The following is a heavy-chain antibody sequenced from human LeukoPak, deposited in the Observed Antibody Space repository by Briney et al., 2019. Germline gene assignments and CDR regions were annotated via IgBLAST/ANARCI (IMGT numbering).Heavy chain of an antibody. CDR3: ARGRQLHLGELFPFAEFFQP. D-gene: IGHD3-16*01. J-gene: IGHJ1*01. CDR1: GYTFTSYY. CDR2: INPSGGST. Sequence: ASVKVSCKSSGYTFTSYYMYWVRQAPGQGLEWMGIINPSGGSTSYAQKFQGRVTMTRDTSTSTVYMELSSLSSDDTAVYYCARGRQLHLGELFPFAEFFQPWGQGTLVTVFS. V-gene: IGHV1-46*01.